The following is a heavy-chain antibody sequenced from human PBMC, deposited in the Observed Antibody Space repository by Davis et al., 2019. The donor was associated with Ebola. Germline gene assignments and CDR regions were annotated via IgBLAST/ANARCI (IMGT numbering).Heavy chain of an antibody. Sequence: AASVKVSCKASGYTFTSYGINWVRQATGQGLEWMGWMNPNSGNTGYAQKFQGRVTMTRDTSINTAYMELSSLRSEDTAVYYCATVAANDWYFGLWGRGTLVTVSS. CDR3: ATVAANDWYFGL. J-gene: IGHJ2*01. V-gene: IGHV1-8*02. CDR2: MNPNSGNT. D-gene: IGHD6-19*01. CDR1: GYTFTSYG.